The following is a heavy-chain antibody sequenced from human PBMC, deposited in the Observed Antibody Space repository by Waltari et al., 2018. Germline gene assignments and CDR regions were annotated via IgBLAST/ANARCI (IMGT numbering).Heavy chain of an antibody. V-gene: IGHV4-34*01. Sequence: QVQLQQWGAGLLKPSETLSLTCAVYGGSFSGYYWNWIRQPPGRGREWIGEINHSGSTNYNPSLKSRVTISVDTSKNQFSLKLSSVTAADTAVYYCARHSLYYDFWSGYHKNYYFDYWGQGTLVTVSS. D-gene: IGHD3-3*01. J-gene: IGHJ4*02. CDR3: ARHSLYYDFWSGYHKNYYFDY. CDR1: GGSFSGYY. CDR2: INHSGST.